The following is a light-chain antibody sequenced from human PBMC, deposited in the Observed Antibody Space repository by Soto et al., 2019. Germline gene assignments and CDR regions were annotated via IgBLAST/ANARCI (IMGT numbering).Light chain of an antibody. CDR3: QQYFSGPLT. CDR2: WAS. J-gene: IGKJ4*01. Sequence: DIVLTQSQDSLAVSLGERATINCESSQSLLSTSTNRDYLAWYQQKPGQPPKLIIYWASTRGSGVPDRFSGRGSWTNFTLTISSLQAEDVAVYYCQQYFSGPLTFGGGTKVEIK. V-gene: IGKV4-1*01. CDR1: QSLLSTSTNRDY.